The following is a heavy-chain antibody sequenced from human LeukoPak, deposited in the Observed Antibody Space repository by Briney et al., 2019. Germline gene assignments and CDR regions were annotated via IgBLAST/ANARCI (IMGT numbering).Heavy chain of an antibody. CDR1: GGSFSGYY. V-gene: IGHV4-34*01. J-gene: IGHJ4*02. Sequence: SETLSLTCAVYGGSFSGYYWSWIRQPPGEGLEWIGEINHSGSTNYNPSLKSRVTISVDTFKNQFSLKLSSVTAADTAVYYCASTAVAGTSYLDYWGQGTLVTVSS. CDR3: ASTAVAGTSYLDY. CDR2: INHSGST. D-gene: IGHD6-19*01.